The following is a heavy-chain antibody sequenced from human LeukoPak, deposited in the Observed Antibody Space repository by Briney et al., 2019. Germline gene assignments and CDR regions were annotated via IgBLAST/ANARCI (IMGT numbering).Heavy chain of an antibody. D-gene: IGHD2-2*01. J-gene: IGHJ6*03. CDR1: GFTFSSYG. V-gene: IGHV3-30*02. CDR2: IRYDGSNK. CDR3: AKDSSFIVVVPAAPVKYYYYMDV. Sequence: PGGSLRLSCAASGFTFSSYGMHWVRQAPGKGLEWVAFIRYDGSNKYYADSVKGRFTISRDNSKNTLYLQMNSLRAEDTAVYYCAKDSSFIVVVPAAPVKYYYYMDVWGKGTTVTVSS.